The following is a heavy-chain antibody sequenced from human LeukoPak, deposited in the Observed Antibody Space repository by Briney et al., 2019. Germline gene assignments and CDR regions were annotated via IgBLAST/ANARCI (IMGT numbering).Heavy chain of an antibody. CDR2: IYSGGST. CDR1: GFTVSSNY. D-gene: IGHD3-10*01. J-gene: IGHJ4*02. CDR3: ARGTVTMVDY. V-gene: IGHV3-66*01. Sequence: GGSLRLSCAASGFTVSSNYMSWVRQAPGRGLEWVSVIYSGGSTYYADSVEGRFTISRDNSKNTLFHQMNSLRAGDTAVYYSARGTVTMVDYWGQGTLVTVSS.